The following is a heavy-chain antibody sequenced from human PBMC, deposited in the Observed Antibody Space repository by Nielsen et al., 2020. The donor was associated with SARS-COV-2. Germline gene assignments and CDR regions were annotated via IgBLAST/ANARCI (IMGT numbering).Heavy chain of an antibody. CDR3: AARDYYGSTAVAF. CDR1: GSSIRSGDYY. CDR2: YYSGTT. V-gene: IGHV4-30-4*01. J-gene: IGHJ4*02. D-gene: IGHD3-10*01. Sequence: SETLSLTCSVSGSSIRSGDYYWSWIRQPPGAGLEWIASYYSGTTYYDPSLKSRLTLSVDTSRNQLSLRLSSVTAADSAVDFCAARDYYGSTAVAFWGQGTLVTVSS.